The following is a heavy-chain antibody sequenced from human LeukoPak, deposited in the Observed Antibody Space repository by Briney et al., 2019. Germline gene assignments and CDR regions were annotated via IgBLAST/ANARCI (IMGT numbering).Heavy chain of an antibody. D-gene: IGHD3-9*01. J-gene: IGHJ4*02. CDR1: GYTFTSYG. CDR3: ARDRLRYFDWLLDLDY. Sequence: WASVKVSCKASGYTFTSYGISWVRQAPGQGLEWMGWISAYNGNTNYAQKLQGRVTMTTDTSTSTAYMELRSLRSDDTAVYYCARDRLRYFDWLLDLDYWGQGTLVTVSS. V-gene: IGHV1-18*01. CDR2: ISAYNGNT.